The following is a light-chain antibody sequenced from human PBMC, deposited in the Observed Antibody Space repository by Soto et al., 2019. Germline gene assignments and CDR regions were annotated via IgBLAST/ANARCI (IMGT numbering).Light chain of an antibody. CDR2: DAS. J-gene: IGKJ4*01. CDR3: QQHTSWPPLT. V-gene: IGKV3-11*01. Sequence: EIVLTQSPATLSLSPGERATLSCRASQNIASYLAWYQHRPGQAPRLLISDASNRAAGNPDRFSGSGSGTAFTLTISSLEPEDFAIYYCQQHTSWPPLTFGGGTRVEIK. CDR1: QNIASY.